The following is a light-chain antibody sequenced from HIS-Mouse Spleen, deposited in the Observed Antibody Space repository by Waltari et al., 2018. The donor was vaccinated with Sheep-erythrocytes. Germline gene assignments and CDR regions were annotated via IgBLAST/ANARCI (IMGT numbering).Light chain of an antibody. Sequence: QSALTQPRPVSGSPGQSVTISCTGTSSDVGGYNYVSWYQQHPGKAPKLMIYDVSKRPSGVPDRFSGSKSGNTASLTISGLQSEDEADYYCMIWHSSAWVFGGGTKLTVL. V-gene: IGLV2-11*01. CDR2: DVS. CDR1: SSDVGGYNY. J-gene: IGLJ3*02. CDR3: MIWHSSAWV.